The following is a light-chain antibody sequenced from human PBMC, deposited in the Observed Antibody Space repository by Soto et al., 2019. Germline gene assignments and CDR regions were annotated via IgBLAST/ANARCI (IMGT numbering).Light chain of an antibody. J-gene: IGLJ1*01. CDR1: SGDVGAYDY. Sequence: QSALTQPASVSGSPGQSIAISCTGTSGDVGAYDYVSWYQHHPDKAPKLMIYEVSNRPSGVSDRFSGSKSVYTATLTISGLQAEDEADYYCASHTTSDTRVFGTVTKVTVL. V-gene: IGLV2-14*01. CDR2: EVS. CDR3: ASHTTSDTRV.